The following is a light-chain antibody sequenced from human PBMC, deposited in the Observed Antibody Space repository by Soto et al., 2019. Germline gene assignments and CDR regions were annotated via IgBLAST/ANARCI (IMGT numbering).Light chain of an antibody. CDR2: GAS. Sequence: EIVLTQSPGTLSLSPGERATLSCRASQSVRSSYLAWNQQKPSQAPRLLIYGASSRATGIPDRFSGSGSGTDFTLTISRLEPEDFAVYYCQQYGSSPATFGQGTKVDIK. J-gene: IGKJ1*01. CDR1: QSVRSSY. CDR3: QQYGSSPAT. V-gene: IGKV3-20*01.